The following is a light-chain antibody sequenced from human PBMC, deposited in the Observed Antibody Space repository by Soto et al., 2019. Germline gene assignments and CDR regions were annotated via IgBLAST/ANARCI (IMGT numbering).Light chain of an antibody. V-gene: IGKV1-5*01. J-gene: IGKJ3*01. CDR3: QQYHSYSPFT. CDR1: QSISSW. Sequence: DIQMTQSPSTLSASVGDRVTVTCRASQSISSWLAWYQQKPGKAPKLLIYDASSLESGVPSRFSGSGSGTEFTLTISSLQPGDFATYYCQQYHSYSPFTVGPGTKVDSK. CDR2: DAS.